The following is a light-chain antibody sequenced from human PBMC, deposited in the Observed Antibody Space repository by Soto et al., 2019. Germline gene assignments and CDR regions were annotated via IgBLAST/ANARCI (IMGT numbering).Light chain of an antibody. V-gene: IGKV3-20*01. Sequence: ENVLTQSPGTLSLSPGERATLSCRASQSVSSSYLAWYQQKPGKAPRLLIYGASSRATGIPDRFSGSGSGSDFTLTISRLEPEDFAVYYCQQYGSSHQTFGQGTRLEI. CDR2: GAS. J-gene: IGKJ5*01. CDR3: QQYGSSHQT. CDR1: QSVSSSY.